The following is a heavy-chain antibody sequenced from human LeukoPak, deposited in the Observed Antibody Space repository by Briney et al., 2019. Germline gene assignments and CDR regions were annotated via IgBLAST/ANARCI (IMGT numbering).Heavy chain of an antibody. J-gene: IGHJ4*02. D-gene: IGHD1-1*01. CDR2: MNPNSGNT. CDR3: ARVLGSISH. Sequence: GASVKVSCKASGYTFSTCDINWVRQATGQGLEWMGWMNPNSGNTGFAHKVQGRVTMTRDTSINTAYMELSSLRSDDTAVYYCARVLGSISHWGQGTLVTVSS. V-gene: IGHV1-8*01. CDR1: GYTFSTCD.